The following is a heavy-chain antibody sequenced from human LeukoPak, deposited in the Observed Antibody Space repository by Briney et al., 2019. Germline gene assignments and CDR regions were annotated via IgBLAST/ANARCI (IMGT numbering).Heavy chain of an antibody. CDR2: INPILGIA. CDR3: ARVYGSGSYLFDY. CDR1: GGTFSSYA. J-gene: IGHJ4*02. V-gene: IGHV1-69*04. D-gene: IGHD3-10*01. Sequence: ASVKVSCKASGGTFSSYAISWVRQAPGQGLEWMGRINPILGIANYAQKFQGRVTITADKSTSTAYMELSSLRSEDTAVYYCARVYGSGSYLFDYWGQGTLVTVSS.